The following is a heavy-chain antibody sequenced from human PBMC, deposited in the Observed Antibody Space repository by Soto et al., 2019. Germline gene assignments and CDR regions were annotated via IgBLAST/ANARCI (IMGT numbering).Heavy chain of an antibody. V-gene: IGHV3-33*01. CDR2: IWYDGSNK. CDR1: GFTFSSYG. Sequence: QVQLVESGGGVVQPGRSLRLSCAASGFTFSSYGMHWVRQAPGKGLEWVAVIWYDGSNKYYADSVKGRFTISRDNSKNTLYLHMNSLRAEDTAVYYCARDRGELPYFDYWGQGTLVTVSS. J-gene: IGHJ4*02. D-gene: IGHD1-26*01. CDR3: ARDRGELPYFDY.